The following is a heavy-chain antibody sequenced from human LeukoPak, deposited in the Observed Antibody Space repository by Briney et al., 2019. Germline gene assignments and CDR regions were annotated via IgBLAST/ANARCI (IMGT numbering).Heavy chain of an antibody. V-gene: IGHV3-7*01. D-gene: IGHD5-18*01. J-gene: IGHJ4*02. CDR3: VRLRYTYGKNFDC. CDR2: IQQDGGEK. Sequence: GGSLRLSCAASGFTFKGYWMSWVRQAPGKGLEWVANIQQDGGEKKYVDSVKGRFTISRDNAKNSLYLQMDSLRAEDTAVYYCVRLRYTYGKNFDCWGQGTLVTVSS. CDR1: GFTFKGYW.